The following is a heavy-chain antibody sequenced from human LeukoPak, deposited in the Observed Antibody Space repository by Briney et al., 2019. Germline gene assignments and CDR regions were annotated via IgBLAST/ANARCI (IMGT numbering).Heavy chain of an antibody. CDR3: AKELSAGTGGGWEDYFDY. J-gene: IGHJ4*02. D-gene: IGHD6-13*01. CDR2: ISYDGSNK. Sequence: GGSLRLSCAASGFTFSSYGIHWVRQAPGKGLEWVAVISYDGSNKFYADSVKGRFTISRDNSKSTLYLQMNSLRAEDTAVYYCAKELSAGTGGGWEDYFDYWGQGTLVTVSA. CDR1: GFTFSSYG. V-gene: IGHV3-30*18.